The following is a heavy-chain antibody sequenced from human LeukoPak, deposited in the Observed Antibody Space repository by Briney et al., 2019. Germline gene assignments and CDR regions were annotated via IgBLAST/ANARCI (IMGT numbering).Heavy chain of an antibody. Sequence: KTSETLSLTCTVSGGSISSYYWSWIRQPAGKGLEWIGRIYTRGSTNYNPSLKSRVTMSVDTSKNQFSLKLSSVTAADTAVYYCARDSGLNYDSSGYYWFDPWGQGTLVTVSS. CDR1: GGSISSYY. J-gene: IGHJ5*02. D-gene: IGHD3-22*01. CDR2: IYTRGST. V-gene: IGHV4-4*07. CDR3: ARDSGLNYDSSGYYWFDP.